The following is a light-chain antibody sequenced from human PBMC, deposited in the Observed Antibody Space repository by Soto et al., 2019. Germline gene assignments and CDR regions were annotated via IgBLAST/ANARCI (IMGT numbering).Light chain of an antibody. CDR3: SSYTSSSSYG. CDR1: SSDVGGYNY. J-gene: IGLJ1*01. CDR2: DVS. V-gene: IGLV2-14*01. Sequence: QSALTQPASVSGSPGQSITISCTGTSSDVGGYNYVSWYQQHPGKAPKLMIYDVSNRPSGVSNRFSGSKSGNTASLTISGLQAEDEADYYCSSYTSSSSYGFGTGTKLTVL.